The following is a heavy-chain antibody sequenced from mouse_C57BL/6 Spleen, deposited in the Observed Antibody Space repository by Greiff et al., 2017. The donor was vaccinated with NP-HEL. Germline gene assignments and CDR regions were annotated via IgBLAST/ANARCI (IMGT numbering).Heavy chain of an antibody. V-gene: IGHV1-72*01. J-gene: IGHJ1*03. CDR2: IDPNSGGT. Sequence: QVQLQQPGAELVKPGASVKLSCKASGYTFTSYWMHWVKQRPGRGLEWIGSIDPNSGGTNYNEKFKSKATLTVDKPSSTAYMQLSSLTSEDSAVYYCARSGGYDYGSSGYFDVWGTGTTVTVSS. CDR1: GYTFTSYW. CDR3: ARSGGYDYGSSGYFDV. D-gene: IGHD1-1*01.